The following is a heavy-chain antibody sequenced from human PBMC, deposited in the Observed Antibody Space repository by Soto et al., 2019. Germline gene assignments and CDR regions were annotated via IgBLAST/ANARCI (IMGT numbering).Heavy chain of an antibody. J-gene: IGHJ4*02. Sequence: PGESLKISCMGSGYKVSTWHNFTSYWIAWVRQMPGEGLEWMGIIYPGDSDTRYSPSFQGQVTISVDMSISTAHLQWYDLKASDSAMYYCARHIGAYYDNNGYPYFDYWGQGTRVTVSS. CDR1: GYKVSTWHNFTSYW. CDR2: IYPGDSDT. V-gene: IGHV5-51*01. CDR3: ARHIGAYYDNNGYPYFDY. D-gene: IGHD3-22*01.